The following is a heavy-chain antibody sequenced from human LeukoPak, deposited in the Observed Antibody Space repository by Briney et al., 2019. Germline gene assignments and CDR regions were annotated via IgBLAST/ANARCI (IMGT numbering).Heavy chain of an antibody. Sequence: SETLPLTCAVYGGSFSGYYWSWIRQPPGKGLEWIGEISHSGSTNYNPSLKSRVTISVDTSKNQFSLKLSSVTAADTAVYYCAITSYYDFWSGYNWFDPWGQGTLVTVSS. J-gene: IGHJ5*02. D-gene: IGHD3-3*01. V-gene: IGHV4-34*01. CDR3: AITSYYDFWSGYNWFDP. CDR2: ISHSGST. CDR1: GGSFSGYY.